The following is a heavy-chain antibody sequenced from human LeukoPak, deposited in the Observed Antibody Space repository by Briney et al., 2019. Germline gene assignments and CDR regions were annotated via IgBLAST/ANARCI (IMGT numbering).Heavy chain of an antibody. CDR1: GYTFTGYY. J-gene: IGHJ6*03. V-gene: IGHV1-2*02. D-gene: IGHD2-15*01. CDR3: ARDLPSYCSGGSCYYYYMDV. Sequence: ASVKVSCKASGYTFTGYYMHWVRQAPGQGLEWMGWINPNSGGTNYAQKFPGRVTMTRDTSISTAYMELSRPRSDDTAVYYCARDLPSYCSGGSCYYYYMDVWGKGTTVTVSS. CDR2: INPNSGGT.